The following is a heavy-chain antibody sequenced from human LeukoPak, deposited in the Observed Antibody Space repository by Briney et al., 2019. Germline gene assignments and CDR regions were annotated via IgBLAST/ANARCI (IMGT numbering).Heavy chain of an antibody. CDR3: ARGGGIVATILYYYYYYMHV. D-gene: IGHD5-12*01. CDR2: MNPNSGNT. CDR1: GYTFTSYD. V-gene: IGHV1-8*01. Sequence: GASVTVSFKASGYTFTSYDINWVRQATGQGLEWMGWMNPNSGNTGYAQKFQGRVTMTRNTSISTAYMELSSLRSEDTAVYYCARGGGIVATILYYYYYYMHVWGKGPTDTVSS. J-gene: IGHJ6*03.